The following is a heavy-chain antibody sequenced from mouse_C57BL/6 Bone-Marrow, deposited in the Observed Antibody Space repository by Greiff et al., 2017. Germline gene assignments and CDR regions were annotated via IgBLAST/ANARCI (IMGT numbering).Heavy chain of an antibody. V-gene: IGHV2-5*01. CDR3: AKNPYYYGSSWAMDY. CDR2: IWRGGST. CDR1: GFSLTSYG. Sequence: QVQLQQSGPGLVQPSQSLSITCTVSGFSLTSYGVHWVRQSPGKGLEWLGVIWRGGSTDYNAAFMSRLSITKDNSKSQVFFKMNSLQADDTAIYYCAKNPYYYGSSWAMDYWGQGTSVTVSS. D-gene: IGHD1-1*01. J-gene: IGHJ4*01.